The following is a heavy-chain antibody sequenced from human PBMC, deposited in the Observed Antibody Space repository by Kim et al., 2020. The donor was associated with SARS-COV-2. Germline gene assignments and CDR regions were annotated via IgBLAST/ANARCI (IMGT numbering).Heavy chain of an antibody. D-gene: IGHD3-16*01. CDR1: GFNFNNFG. Sequence: GGSLRLSCAASGFNFNNFGMHWVRQAPGKGLEWVAVISYDGSNKYYADSVKGRFTISRDNSKNTLYLQMNSLRAEDTAVYYCAKGGRWLQRTLDYWGQGTLVTVSS. J-gene: IGHJ4*02. V-gene: IGHV3-30*18. CDR3: AKGGRWLQRTLDY. CDR2: ISYDGSNK.